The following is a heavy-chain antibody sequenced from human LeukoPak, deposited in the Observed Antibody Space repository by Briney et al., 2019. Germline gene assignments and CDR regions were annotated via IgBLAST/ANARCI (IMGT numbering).Heavy chain of an antibody. V-gene: IGHV2-5*01. CDR2: SYWNDDE. CDR3: AHRLVRTNGWYFDY. CDR1: GFSLSTSEEG. D-gene: IGHD6-19*01. J-gene: IGHJ4*02. Sequence: SGPTLVNPTQTLTLTFTFSGFSLSTSEEGVGWIRQPPGKALEWLAVSYWNDDEHYSTSLNSRLTITKDTSKNPVVLTLTNMDPVDTATYYCAHRLVRTNGWYFDYWGPGTLVTVSS.